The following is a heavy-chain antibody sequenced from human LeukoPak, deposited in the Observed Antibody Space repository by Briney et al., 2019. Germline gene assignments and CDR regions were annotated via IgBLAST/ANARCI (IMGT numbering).Heavy chain of an antibody. V-gene: IGHV4-34*01. CDR2: INHSGST. Sequence: PSETLSLTCAVYGGSFSGYYWSWIRQPPGKGLEWIGEINHSGSTNYNPSLKSRVTISVDTSKNQFSLKLSSVTAADTAVYYCARGDTAMATGFDYWGQGTLVTVSS. D-gene: IGHD5-18*01. CDR1: GGSFSGYY. J-gene: IGHJ4*02. CDR3: ARGDTAMATGFDY.